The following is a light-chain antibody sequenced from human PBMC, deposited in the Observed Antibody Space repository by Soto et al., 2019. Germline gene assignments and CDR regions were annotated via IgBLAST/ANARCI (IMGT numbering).Light chain of an antibody. CDR3: APWDDSLSGVV. V-gene: IGLV1-47*01. Sequence: QYVLTQPPSASGTPGQSGTISCSGSSSNIGSNYVYWYQQLPGTAPKLLIYRNNQRPSGVPDRFSGSKSGTSASLAISGLRSEDEADYYCAPWDDSLSGVVFGGGTQLTVL. CDR1: SSNIGSNY. CDR2: RNN. J-gene: IGLJ2*01.